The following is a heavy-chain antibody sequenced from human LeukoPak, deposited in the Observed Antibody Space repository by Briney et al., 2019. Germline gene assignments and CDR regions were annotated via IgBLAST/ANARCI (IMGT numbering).Heavy chain of an antibody. J-gene: IGHJ4*02. Sequence: PSETLSLTCTVSGGSISSYYWGWIRQPPGKGLEWIGSIYYSGSTYYNPSLKSRVTISVDTSKNQFSLKLSSVTAADTAVYYCASPRIGYCSGGSCYNFDYWGQGTLVTVSS. D-gene: IGHD2-15*01. CDR3: ASPRIGYCSGGSCYNFDY. CDR1: GGSISSYY. CDR2: IYYSGST. V-gene: IGHV4-39*01.